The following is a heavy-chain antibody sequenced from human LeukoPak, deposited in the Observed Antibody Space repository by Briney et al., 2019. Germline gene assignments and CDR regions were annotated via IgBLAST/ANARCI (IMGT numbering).Heavy chain of an antibody. J-gene: IGHJ5*02. Sequence: ASVKVSCKASGGTFSSYAISWVRQAPGQGFEWMGGIIPIFGTANYAQKFQGRVTITTDESTSTAYMELSSLRSEDTAVYYCARDYYGSGSFWFDPWGQGTLVTVSS. D-gene: IGHD3-10*01. CDR1: GGTFSSYA. CDR2: IIPIFGTA. V-gene: IGHV1-69*05. CDR3: ARDYYGSGSFWFDP.